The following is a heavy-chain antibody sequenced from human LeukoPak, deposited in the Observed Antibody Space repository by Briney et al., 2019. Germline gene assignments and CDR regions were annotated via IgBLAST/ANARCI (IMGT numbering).Heavy chain of an antibody. CDR2: VSYEGTIK. Sequence: GGSLRLSCAASGFTFSTYAMSWVRQAPGKGLEWVAVVSYEGTIKYYSDSAKGRFTVSRDNSANIISLQMNNLTTEDTAAYYCARENFDSWGQGTLVAVSP. V-gene: IGHV3-30*03. J-gene: IGHJ5*01. CDR3: ARENFDS. CDR1: GFTFSTYA.